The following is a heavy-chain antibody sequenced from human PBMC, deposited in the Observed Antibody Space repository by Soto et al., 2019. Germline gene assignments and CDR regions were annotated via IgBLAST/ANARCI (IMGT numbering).Heavy chain of an antibody. CDR2: INTNTGNP. Sequence: GASVKVSCKASGYTFTSYAMNWVRQAPGQGLEWMGWINTNTGNPTYAQGFTGRFVFSLDTSVSTAYLQICSLKAEDTAVYYCARDPLHYYYYGMDVWGQGTTVTVSS. J-gene: IGHJ6*02. V-gene: IGHV7-4-1*01. CDR1: GYTFTSYA. CDR3: ARDPLHYYYYGMDV.